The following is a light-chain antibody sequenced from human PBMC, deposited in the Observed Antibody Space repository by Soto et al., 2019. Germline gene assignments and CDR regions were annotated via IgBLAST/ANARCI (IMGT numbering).Light chain of an antibody. V-gene: IGKV3-20*01. CDR1: QTLRRTY. CDR2: GAS. J-gene: IGKJ2*01. Sequence: EIVLMQSPGTLSLSPGERATLSCRASQTLRRTYIAWYQQKPGQAPRVLIYGASKRATGIPDRFSGSGSGTDFSLTISRLEPEDFAVYYCQQYNNWPPYTFGQGTKLEIK. CDR3: QQYNNWPPYT.